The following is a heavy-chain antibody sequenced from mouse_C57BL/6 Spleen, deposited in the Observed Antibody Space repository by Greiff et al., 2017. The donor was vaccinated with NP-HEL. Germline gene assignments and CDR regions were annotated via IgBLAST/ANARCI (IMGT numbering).Heavy chain of an antibody. V-gene: IGHV1-84*01. D-gene: IGHD1-1*01. CDR1: GYTFTDYY. CDR2: IYPGSGNT. Sequence: QVQLQQSGPELVKPGASVKISCKASGYTFTDYYINWVKQRPGQGLEWIGWIYPGSGNTKYNEKFKGKATLTVDTSSSTAYMQRSSLTSEDSAVYFCARRSPFYGSSSYYAMDYWGQGTSVTVSS. CDR3: ARRSPFYGSSSYYAMDY. J-gene: IGHJ4*01.